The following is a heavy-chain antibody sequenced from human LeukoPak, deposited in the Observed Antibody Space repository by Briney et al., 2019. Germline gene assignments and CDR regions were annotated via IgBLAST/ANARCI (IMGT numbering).Heavy chain of an antibody. CDR2: INTDTGNP. D-gene: IGHD3-10*01. V-gene: IGHV7-4-1*02. CDR3: ARTYYYGSGSYYYYGY. CDR1: RYTFTTYA. J-gene: IGHJ4*02. Sequence: ASVKVSCKASRYTFTTYAMNWVRQAPGQGLEWMGWINTDTGNPTYAQGFTGRFVFSLDTSVSTAYLQISSLKASDTAMYYCARTYYYGSGSYYYYGYWGQGTLVTVSS.